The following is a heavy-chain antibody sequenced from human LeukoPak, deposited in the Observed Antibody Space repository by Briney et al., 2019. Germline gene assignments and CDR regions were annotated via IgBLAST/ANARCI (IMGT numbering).Heavy chain of an antibody. J-gene: IGHJ4*02. CDR1: GFTVSSNY. Sequence: GALRLSCEASGFTVSSNYMSWVRQAPGKGLEWVSVIYSGGSTYYADSVKGRFTISRDNSKNTLYLQMNSLRAEDTAVYYCARSGPGPVYWGQGTLVTVSS. CDR3: ARSGPGPVY. CDR2: IYSGGST. V-gene: IGHV3-53*01.